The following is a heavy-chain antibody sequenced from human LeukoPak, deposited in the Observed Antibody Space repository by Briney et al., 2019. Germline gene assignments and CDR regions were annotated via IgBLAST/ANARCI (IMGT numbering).Heavy chain of an antibody. CDR2: IRYDGSNK. CDR1: GFTFSNYG. Sequence: GGSLRLSCAASGFTFSNYGMHWVRQAPGKGLEWIAFIRYDGSNKYYADSVKGRFTISRDNSKNTLYLQMNSLRAEDTAVYYCARGGWFDPWGQGTLVTVSS. V-gene: IGHV3-30*02. CDR3: ARGGWFDP. J-gene: IGHJ5*02.